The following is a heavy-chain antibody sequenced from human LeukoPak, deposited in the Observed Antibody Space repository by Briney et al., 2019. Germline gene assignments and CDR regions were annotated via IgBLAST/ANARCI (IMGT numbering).Heavy chain of an antibody. CDR3: ARHPGRGEVGTGFDI. CDR1: GGSINGYY. CDR2: IHSSGRT. D-gene: IGHD1-1*01. V-gene: IGHV4-59*08. Sequence: SETLSLTCTFSGGSINGYYCSWIRQSPGKGLEWIGYIHSSGRTNFNPSLNSRVTMSVDTSKNQFSLRVAPVTAADTAVYYCARHPGRGEVGTGFDIWEQGTMVTVSS. J-gene: IGHJ3*02.